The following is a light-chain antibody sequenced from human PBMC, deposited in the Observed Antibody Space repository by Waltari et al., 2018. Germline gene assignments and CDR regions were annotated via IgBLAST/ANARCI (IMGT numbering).Light chain of an antibody. J-gene: IGLJ2*01. CDR2: DFT. Sequence: QSALTQPRSVSGSPGQSVTISCTGTSSDVGGYDYVSWYQPHPGKAPKLMIWDFTKRPSGVPDRFSGSKSGNTASLTISGLQAEDEADYYCCSYAGSYTHVVFGGGTKLTVL. CDR1: SSDVGGYDY. V-gene: IGLV2-11*01. CDR3: CSYAGSYTHVV.